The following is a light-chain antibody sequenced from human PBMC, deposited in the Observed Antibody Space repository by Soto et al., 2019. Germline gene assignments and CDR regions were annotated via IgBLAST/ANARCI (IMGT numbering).Light chain of an antibody. CDR1: QGIDTY. J-gene: IGKJ3*01. V-gene: IGKV1-27*01. Sequence: DIQMTQSPSSLSASVGERVTVTCRASQGIDTYLAWYQQKPGQVPKLLIYAASTLQSGVPSRFSGSGSGTDFTLTISSLQPEDVATYFCQKYTRAPFTFGPGPKVDSK. CDR2: AAS. CDR3: QKYTRAPFT.